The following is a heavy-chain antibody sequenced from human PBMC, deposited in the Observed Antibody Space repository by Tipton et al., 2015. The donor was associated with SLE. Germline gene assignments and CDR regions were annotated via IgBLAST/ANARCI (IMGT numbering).Heavy chain of an antibody. V-gene: IGHV3-66*01. Sequence: SLRLSCAASGFTVSSNYMSWVRQAPGKGLEWVSVIYSGGSTYYADSVKGRFTISRDNSKNTLYLQMSSLRAEDTAVYYCANPWHPIIWGQGTMVTVSS. J-gene: IGHJ3*02. CDR1: GFTVSSNY. CDR2: IYSGGST. CDR3: ANPWHPII.